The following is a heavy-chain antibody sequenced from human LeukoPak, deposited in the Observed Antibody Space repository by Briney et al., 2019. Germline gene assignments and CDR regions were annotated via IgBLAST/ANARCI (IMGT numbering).Heavy chain of an antibody. CDR1: GFTFSSYA. D-gene: IGHD3-3*01. Sequence: GGSLRLSCAASGFTFSSYAMSWVRQAPGKGLEWVSAISGSGGSTYYADSVKGRFTISRDNSKNTLYLQMNSLRAEDTAVYYCAKGGFSRLENTIFGVRNWFAPWGQGTLVTVSS. CDR2: ISGSGGST. V-gene: IGHV3-23*01. CDR3: AKGGFSRLENTIFGVRNWFAP. J-gene: IGHJ5*02.